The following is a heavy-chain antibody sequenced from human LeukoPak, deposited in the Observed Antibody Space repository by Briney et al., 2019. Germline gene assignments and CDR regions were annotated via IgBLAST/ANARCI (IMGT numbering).Heavy chain of an antibody. D-gene: IGHD3-10*01. CDR2: IYYSGST. CDR3: ASSVPMVRGVTYGMDV. CDR1: GGSISSYY. V-gene: IGHV4-59*12. Sequence: PSETLSLTCTVSGGSISSYYWSWIRQPPGKGLEWIGYIYYSGSTNYNPSLKSRVTISVDTSKNQFSLKLSSVTAADTAVYYCASSVPMVRGVTYGMDVWGQGTTVTVSS. J-gene: IGHJ6*02.